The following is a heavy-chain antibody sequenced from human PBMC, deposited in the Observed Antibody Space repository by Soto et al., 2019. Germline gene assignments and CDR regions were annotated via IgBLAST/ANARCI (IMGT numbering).Heavy chain of an antibody. J-gene: IGHJ4*02. CDR1: GGSISSYY. CDR2: IYYSGST. CDR3: ARVWREQWLVIDY. D-gene: IGHD6-19*01. Sequence: PSETLSLTCTVSGGSISSYYWSWIRQPPGKGLEWIGYIYYSGSTNYNPSLKSRVTISVDTSKNQFSLKLSSVTAADTAVYYCARVWREQWLVIDYWGQGTLVTVS. V-gene: IGHV4-59*01.